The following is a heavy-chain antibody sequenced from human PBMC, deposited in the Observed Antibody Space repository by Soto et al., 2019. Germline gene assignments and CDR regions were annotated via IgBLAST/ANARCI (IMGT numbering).Heavy chain of an antibody. D-gene: IGHD3-22*01. CDR1: GGSFSGYY. V-gene: IGHV4-34*01. Sequence: TSETLSLTCAVYGGSFSGYYWSWIRQPLGKGLEWIGEINHSGSTNYNPSLKSRVTISVDTSKNQFSLKLSSVTAADTVVYYCARGSHYYDSSGYQDYWGQGALVTVSS. CDR3: ARGSHYYDSSGYQDY. J-gene: IGHJ4*02. CDR2: INHSGST.